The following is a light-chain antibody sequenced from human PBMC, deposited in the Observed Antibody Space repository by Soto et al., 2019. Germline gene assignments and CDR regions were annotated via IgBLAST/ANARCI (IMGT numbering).Light chain of an antibody. Sequence: EIVLTQSPGTLSLSPGERATLSCRASQSVNSRYLAWYQQKPGQAPRLLMYGASSRATGIPDRVSGSGSETDFTLTISRLEPEDFAVYYCQQYGTSPYTFGQGTKLEIK. V-gene: IGKV3-20*01. CDR2: GAS. CDR1: QSVNSRY. CDR3: QQYGTSPYT. J-gene: IGKJ2*01.